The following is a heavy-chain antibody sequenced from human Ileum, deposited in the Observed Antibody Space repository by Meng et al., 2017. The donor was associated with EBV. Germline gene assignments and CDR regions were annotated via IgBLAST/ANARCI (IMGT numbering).Heavy chain of an antibody. J-gene: IGHJ4*02. CDR2: IYYSGST. CDR3: ARGGWSLDY. CDR1: GGSIRSYY. Sequence: AQPHESGPGLVKPSETLVLTCTVSGGSIRSYYWSWIRQPPGKGLEWIGDIYYSGSTNYNPSLKSRVTISVDTSKNQFSLNLSSVTAADTAVYYCARGGWSLDYWGQGTLVTVSS. D-gene: IGHD2-15*01. V-gene: IGHV4-59*08.